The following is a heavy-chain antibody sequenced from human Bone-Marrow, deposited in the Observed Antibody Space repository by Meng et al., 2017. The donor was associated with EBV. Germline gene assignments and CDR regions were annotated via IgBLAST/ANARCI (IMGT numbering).Heavy chain of an antibody. D-gene: IGHD2-21*01. CDR2: IYWDDDK. CDR1: GFSLSTPGVG. J-gene: IGHJ4*02. Sequence: LTLQEFGPTLVKPTQTLTLTCTFSGFSLSTPGVGVGWIRQPPGEALEWLAVIYWDDDKRYSPSLKSRLTITKDTSKQQVVLTMTNMDPVDTATYYCAHRRDYSYFDYWGQGTLVTVSS. CDR3: AHRRDYSYFDY. V-gene: IGHV2-5*02.